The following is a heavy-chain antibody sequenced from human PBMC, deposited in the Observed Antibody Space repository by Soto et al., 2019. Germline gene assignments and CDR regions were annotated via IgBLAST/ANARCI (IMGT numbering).Heavy chain of an antibody. D-gene: IGHD3-3*01. CDR2: IYWDDDD. CDR3: THCTYDFSSASVYYFDY. V-gene: IGHV2-5*02. J-gene: IGHJ4*02. CDR1: GFSLDTIGVG. Sequence: QITLKESGPPLMKPTQTLTLTCTFSGFSLDTIGVGVGWIRQPPGKALEWLALIYWDDDDRYSPSLKSRLTVTKATSRNQVVLTLANVDPVDTATYYCTHCTYDFSSASVYYFDYWGQGTPVTVSS.